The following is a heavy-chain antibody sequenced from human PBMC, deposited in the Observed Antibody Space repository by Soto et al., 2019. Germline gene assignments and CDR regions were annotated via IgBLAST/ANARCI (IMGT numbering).Heavy chain of an antibody. CDR1: GFTFNNYA. J-gene: IGHJ4*02. D-gene: IGHD3-16*02. V-gene: IGHV3-23*01. CDR2: ISGSGGST. Sequence: GGSLRLSCAASGFTFNNYAMNWVRQAPGKGLEWVSAISGSGGSTYYADSVKGRFTTSRDNSKNTLYLQMNSLRAEDTAVYYCAKDQVDYIWGSYRYTGFDYWGQGTLVTVSS. CDR3: AKDQVDYIWGSYRYTGFDY.